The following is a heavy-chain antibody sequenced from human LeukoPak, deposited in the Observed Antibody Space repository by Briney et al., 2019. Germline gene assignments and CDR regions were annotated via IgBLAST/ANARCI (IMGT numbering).Heavy chain of an antibody. J-gene: IGHJ6*02. Sequence: GGSLRLYCAASGFTFSSHWMHWVRQVPGKGLVWVSRINNDGTTTTYADSVGGRFTISRDNAGNTLHLQMSSLRAEDTAVYYCARGPAVSCGTSASLQYGLDVWGQGTTVTVSS. CDR2: INNDGTTT. D-gene: IGHD2-21*01. V-gene: IGHV3-74*01. CDR3: ARGPAVSCGTSASLQYGLDV. CDR1: GFTFSSHW.